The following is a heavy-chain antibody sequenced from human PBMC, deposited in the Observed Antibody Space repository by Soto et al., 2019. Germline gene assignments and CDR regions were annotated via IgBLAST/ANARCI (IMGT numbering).Heavy chain of an antibody. CDR2: ISYTGST. D-gene: IGHD2-15*01. V-gene: IGHV4-59*01. CDR3: AREGVAAPYYYYGMDV. J-gene: IGHJ6*02. Sequence: SETLSLTCTVSGDSIRSYYWSWIQQPPGKGLEWIGYISYTGSTHYNPSLKSRVTISADTSKNQFSLKLSSVTTADTALYYCAREGVAAPYYYYGMDVWGQGSTVTVSS. CDR1: GDSIRSYY.